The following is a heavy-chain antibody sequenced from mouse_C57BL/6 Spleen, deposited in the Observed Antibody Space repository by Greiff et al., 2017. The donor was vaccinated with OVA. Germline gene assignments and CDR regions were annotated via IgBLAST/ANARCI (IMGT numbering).Heavy chain of an antibody. V-gene: IGHV1-22*01. CDR1: GYTFTDYN. CDR3: ARDLYYFDY. Sequence: VQLKESGPELVKPGASVKMSCKASGYTFTDYNMHWVKQSHGKSLEWIGYINPNNGGTSYNQKFKGKATLTVNKSSSTAYMELRSLTSEDSAVYYCARDLYYFDYWGQGTTLTVSS. CDR2: INPNNGGT. J-gene: IGHJ2*01.